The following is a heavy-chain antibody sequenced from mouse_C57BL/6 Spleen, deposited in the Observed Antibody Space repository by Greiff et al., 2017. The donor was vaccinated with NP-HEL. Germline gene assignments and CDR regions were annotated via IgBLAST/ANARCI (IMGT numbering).Heavy chain of an antibody. CDR1: GYTFTDYY. J-gene: IGHJ4*01. CDR2: INPNNGGT. CDR3: ASSRSTTGGATRDY. V-gene: IGHV1-26*01. D-gene: IGHD1-1*01. Sequence: EVQLQQSGPELVKPGASVKISCKASGYTFTDYYMNWVKQSHGKSLEWIGDINPNNGGTSYNQKFKGKATLTVDKSSSTAYMALRSLTSEDSAVYYCASSRSTTGGATRDYWGQGTSVTVSS.